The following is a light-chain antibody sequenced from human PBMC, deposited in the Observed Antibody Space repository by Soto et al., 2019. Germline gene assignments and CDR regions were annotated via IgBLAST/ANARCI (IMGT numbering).Light chain of an antibody. V-gene: IGKV1-5*01. CDR2: DAS. Sequence: DIQMTQSPSTLSASVGDRVTITCRASQSISSWLAWYQQKPGKAPKLLIYDASSLESGVPSRFSGSGSGTELTLTISSLQPDDFSTYYRQLYNIYSPLAQGTKSEIK. J-gene: IGKJ1*01. CDR3: QLYNIYSP. CDR1: QSISSW.